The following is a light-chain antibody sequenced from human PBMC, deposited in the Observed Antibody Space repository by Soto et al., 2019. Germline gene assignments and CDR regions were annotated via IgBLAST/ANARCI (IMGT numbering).Light chain of an antibody. J-gene: IGLJ1*01. V-gene: IGLV1-40*01. CDR2: DNT. CDR1: SSNVGADSD. CDR3: HSHDNSLNAYV. Sequence: QSVLTQPPSVSGAPGQRVTISCTGSSSNVGADSDVHWYQQLPGTAPKLLIYDNTNRPSGVPDRFSGSKSGTSASLAITGLQAEDEADYYCHSHDNSLNAYVFGTGTKVTVL.